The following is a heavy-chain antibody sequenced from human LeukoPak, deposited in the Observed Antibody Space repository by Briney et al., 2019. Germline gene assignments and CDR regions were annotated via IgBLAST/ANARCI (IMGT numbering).Heavy chain of an antibody. CDR3: AARGGGRFDY. CDR1: GYSFTSYW. J-gene: IGHJ4*02. D-gene: IGHD1-26*01. CDR2: IYPGDSDT. V-gene: IGHV5-51*01. Sequence: GESLKISCKGSGYSFTSYWIGWVRQMPGQGLQWMGIIYPGDSDTRYSPSCQGQVTISADKSISTAYLQWSRLKGAETGRYCWAARGGGRFDYWGQGTLVTVSS.